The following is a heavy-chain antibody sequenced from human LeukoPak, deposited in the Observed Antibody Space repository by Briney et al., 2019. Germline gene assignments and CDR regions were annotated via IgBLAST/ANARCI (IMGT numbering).Heavy chain of an antibody. V-gene: IGHV4-39*07. J-gene: IGHJ2*01. CDR2: IYYSGST. Sequence: PSETLSLTCTVSGGSISSSSYYWRWIRQPPGKGLEWIGSIYYSGSTYYNPSLKSRVTISVDTSKNQFSLKLSSVTVADTAVYYCARVPRYFDLWGGGALVTVSS. CDR1: GGSISSSSYY. CDR3: ARVPRYFDL.